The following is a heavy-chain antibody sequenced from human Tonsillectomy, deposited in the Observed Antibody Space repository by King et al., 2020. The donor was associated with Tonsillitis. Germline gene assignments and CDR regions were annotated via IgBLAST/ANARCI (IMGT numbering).Heavy chain of an antibody. V-gene: IGHV3-23*04. J-gene: IGHJ3*02. CDR1: GFTFRSYA. D-gene: IGHD3-22*01. CDR3: AKVHDYVSSGSTDAFDI. Sequence: VQLVESGGGLVQPGGSLTLSCAASGFTFRSYAMSWVRQAPGKGLEWVSVITYSGGSTYYTDSVKGRFTLSRDNSKNTLYLHMNSLRPEDTAVYYCAKVHDYVSSGSTDAFDIWGQGTMVTVSS. CDR2: ITYSGGST.